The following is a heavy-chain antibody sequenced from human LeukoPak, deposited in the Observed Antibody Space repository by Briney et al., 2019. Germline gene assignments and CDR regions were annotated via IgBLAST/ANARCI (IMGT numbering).Heavy chain of an antibody. Sequence: ASVKVSCKASGYTFTSYGISRVRQAPGQGLEWMGWISAYNGNTNYAQKLQGRVTMTTDTSTSTAYMELRSLRSDDTAVYYCARDSGLSAGYCSSTSCFPGSYWGQGTLVTVSS. J-gene: IGHJ4*02. D-gene: IGHD2-2*01. CDR1: GYTFTSYG. CDR2: ISAYNGNT. V-gene: IGHV1-18*01. CDR3: ARDSGLSAGYCSSTSCFPGSY.